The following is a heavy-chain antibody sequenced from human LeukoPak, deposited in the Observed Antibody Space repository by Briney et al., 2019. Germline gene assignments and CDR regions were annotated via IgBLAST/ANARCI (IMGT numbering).Heavy chain of an antibody. D-gene: IGHD6-19*01. CDR2: IYYSGST. Sequence: SETLSLTCTVSGGSISSSSYYWGWIRQPPGKGLEWIGSIYYSGSTYYNPSLKSRVTISVDTSKNQFSLKLSSVTAADTAVYYCARQRRQWLPTWPHAEYFQHWGQGTLVTVSS. J-gene: IGHJ1*01. CDR1: GGSISSSSYY. V-gene: IGHV4-39*01. CDR3: ARQRRQWLPTWPHAEYFQH.